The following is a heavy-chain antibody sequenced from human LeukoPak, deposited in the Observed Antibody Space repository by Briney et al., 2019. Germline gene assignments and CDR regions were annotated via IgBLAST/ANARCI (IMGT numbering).Heavy chain of an antibody. CDR1: GYTFTSYD. Sequence: ASVKVSCKASGYTFTSYDINWVRQATGQGVEWMGWMNPNSGNTGYAQKFQGRVTMTRNTSISTAYMELSSLRSEDTAVYYCARGATRWLQSSLYGYWGQGTLVTVSS. V-gene: IGHV1-8*01. CDR3: ARGATRWLQSSLYGY. CDR2: MNPNSGNT. J-gene: IGHJ4*02. D-gene: IGHD5-24*01.